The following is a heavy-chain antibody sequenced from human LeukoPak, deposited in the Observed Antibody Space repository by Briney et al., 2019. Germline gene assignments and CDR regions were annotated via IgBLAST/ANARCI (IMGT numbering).Heavy chain of an antibody. V-gene: IGHV4-39*06. J-gene: IGHJ4*02. CDR3: ARDRKPILDY. CDR2: IYYSGST. D-gene: IGHD1-14*01. Sequence: SETLSLTCTVSGGSISSSSYYWGWIRQPPGKGLEWIGSIYYSGSTYYNPSLKSRVTISVDTSKNQFPLKLSSVTAADTAVYYCARDRKPILDYWGQGTLVTVSS. CDR1: GGSISSSSYY.